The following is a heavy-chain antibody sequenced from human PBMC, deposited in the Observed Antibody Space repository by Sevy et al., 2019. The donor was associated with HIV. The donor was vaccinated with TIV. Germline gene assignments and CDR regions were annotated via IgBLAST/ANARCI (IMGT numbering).Heavy chain of an antibody. CDR2: ISSSGSTI. CDR3: AREVSFGGVIAADYYYYYGMDV. Sequence: GESLKISCAASGFTFSDYYMSWIRQAPGKGLEWVSYISSSGSTIYYADSVKGRFTISRDNAKNSLYLQMNSLRAEDTAVYYCAREVSFGGVIAADYYYYYGMDVWGQGTTVTVSS. D-gene: IGHD3-16*02. J-gene: IGHJ6*02. CDR1: GFTFSDYY. V-gene: IGHV3-11*01.